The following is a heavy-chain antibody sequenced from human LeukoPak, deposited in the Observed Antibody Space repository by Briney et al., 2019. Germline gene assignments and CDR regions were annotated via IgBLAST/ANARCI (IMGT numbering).Heavy chain of an antibody. CDR1: GFTFDDYA. D-gene: IGHD3-22*01. CDR2: IPWDSGSI. J-gene: IGHJ3*02. CDR3: AKGGYDSSGYCYNAFDI. Sequence: QAGGSLRLSCAVSGFTFDDYAMHWVRQAPGKGLEWVSGIPWDSGSIDYVDSVKGRFTISRDNARNFLYLQMNSLRADDMALYYCAKGGYDSSGYCYNAFDIWAQGTMVSVSS. V-gene: IGHV3-9*03.